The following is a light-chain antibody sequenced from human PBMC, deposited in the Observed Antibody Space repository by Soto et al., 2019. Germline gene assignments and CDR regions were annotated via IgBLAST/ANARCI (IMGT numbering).Light chain of an antibody. CDR3: QQYCSSPRKT. V-gene: IGKV3-20*01. Sequence: EIVLTQSPGTLSLSPGERATLSCRASQSVSSSYLAWYQQKPGQAPRLLIYGASSRATGIPDRFSGSGSGTDFTLTISRLEPEEFAVYYCQQYCSSPRKTFGQGNNVEIK. CDR1: QSVSSSY. J-gene: IGKJ1*01. CDR2: GAS.